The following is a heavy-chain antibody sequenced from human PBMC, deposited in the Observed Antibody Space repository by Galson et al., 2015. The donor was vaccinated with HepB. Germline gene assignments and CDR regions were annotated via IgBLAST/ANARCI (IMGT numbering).Heavy chain of an antibody. V-gene: IGHV3-30*04. J-gene: IGHJ4*02. CDR2: ISYNGSNK. CDR3: ARDRTVAGWDY. D-gene: IGHD6-19*01. CDR1: GFTFSSYA. Sequence: SLRLSCAASGFTFSSYAMHWVRQAPGKGLEWVAVISYNGSNKYYADSVKGRFTISRDNSKNTLYLQMNSLRAEDTAVYYCARDRTVAGWDYWGQGTLVTVSS.